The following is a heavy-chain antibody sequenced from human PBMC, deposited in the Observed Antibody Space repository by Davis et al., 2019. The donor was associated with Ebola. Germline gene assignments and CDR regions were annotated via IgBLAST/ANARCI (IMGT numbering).Heavy chain of an antibody. J-gene: IGHJ6*02. CDR3: VRDPSGHGMDV. V-gene: IGHV3-13*01. D-gene: IGHD3-3*01. Sequence: GESLKISCVASGFTFSNYDMQWVRQSTEKGLEWVSSIGKGGDTHYRDSVKGRFTISRENGKNSLYLQMNSLRAGDTAVYYCVRDPSGHGMDVWGQGTTVTVSS. CDR2: IGKGGDT. CDR1: GFTFSNYD.